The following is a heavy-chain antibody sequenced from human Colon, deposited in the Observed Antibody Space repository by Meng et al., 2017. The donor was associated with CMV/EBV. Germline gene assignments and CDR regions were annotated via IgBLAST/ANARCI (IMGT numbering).Heavy chain of an antibody. J-gene: IGHJ6*02. V-gene: IGHV1-2*02. D-gene: IGHD2-2*01. Sequence: ASVKVSCKASGYTFTGYYMHWMRQTPGQGLEWMGWIDPNSGVTNYAQKFQGRVTITADKSTSTAYMELSSLRSEDTAVYYCARGCSSTSCLYYYYYGMDVWGQGTTVTVSS. CDR3: ARGCSSTSCLYYYYYGMDV. CDR1: GYTFTGYY. CDR2: IDPNSGVT.